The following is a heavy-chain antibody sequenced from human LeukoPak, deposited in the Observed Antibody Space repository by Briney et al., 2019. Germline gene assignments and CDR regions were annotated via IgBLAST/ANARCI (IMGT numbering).Heavy chain of an antibody. V-gene: IGHV3-53*01. CDR2: LYSGGDT. CDR1: GFTVSSNY. CDR3: ARARGSGWLDFDC. J-gene: IGHJ4*02. D-gene: IGHD6-19*01. Sequence: PGGSPRLSCAASGFTVSSNYMNWVRQAPGKGLEWVSVLYSGGDTYYTDSVKGRFTISRDNSKNTLYLQMNSLRVEDTAVYYCARARGSGWLDFDCWGQGTLVTVSS.